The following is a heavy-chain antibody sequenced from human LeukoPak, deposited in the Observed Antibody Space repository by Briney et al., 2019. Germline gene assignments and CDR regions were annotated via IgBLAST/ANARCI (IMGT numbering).Heavy chain of an antibody. Sequence: GKSLRLSCAVSGFSVSNNYMNWVRQAPGKGLEWVSLIYSRGGTSYADSVKGRFTISRDSSKNTLFLQMNSLRVEDTAVYYCARDPPGIAASGTYYWGQGTLVTVSS. V-gene: IGHV3-53*01. J-gene: IGHJ4*02. CDR2: IYSRGGT. CDR1: GFSVSNNY. D-gene: IGHD6-13*01. CDR3: ARDPPGIAASGTYY.